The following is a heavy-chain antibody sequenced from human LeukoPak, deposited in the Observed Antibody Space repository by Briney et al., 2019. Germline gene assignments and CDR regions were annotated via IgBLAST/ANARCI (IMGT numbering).Heavy chain of an antibody. J-gene: IGHJ4*02. CDR2: INPNHGDT. CDR3: ARDLTHRRNYDNSGYQIVSAF. V-gene: IGHV1-2*02. Sequence: ASVKVSCKASGYTFTGYYMHWVRPAPGQGLEWMGWINPNHGDTNYAQKFQGRVTMTTDTSTSTAYMELRSLRSDDTAVYYCARDLTHRRNYDNSGYQIVSAFWGQGTLVTVSS. D-gene: IGHD3-22*01. CDR1: GYTFTGYY.